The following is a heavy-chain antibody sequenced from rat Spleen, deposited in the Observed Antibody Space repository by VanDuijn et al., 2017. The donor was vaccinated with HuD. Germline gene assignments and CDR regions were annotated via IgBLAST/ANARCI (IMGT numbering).Heavy chain of an antibody. D-gene: IGHD1-12*01. Sequence: EVHLVESGGGLVQPGRSLNLSCVASGFTFSGYAMAWVRQAPKKGLEWVATILYDDNNIYYRDSVRGRFTISRDNAKSTLFLQMDSLRSEDTATYYCARDVAAYWGQGTLVTVSS. CDR1: GFTFSGYA. V-gene: IGHV5-17*01. J-gene: IGHJ3*01. CDR3: ARDVAAY. CDR2: ILYDDNNI.